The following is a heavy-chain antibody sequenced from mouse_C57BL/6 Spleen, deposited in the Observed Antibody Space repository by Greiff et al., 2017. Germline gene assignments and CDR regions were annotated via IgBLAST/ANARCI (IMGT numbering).Heavy chain of an antibody. V-gene: IGHV1-80*01. J-gene: IGHJ1*03. CDR2: IYPGDGDT. D-gene: IGHD1-1*01. CDR1: GYAFSSYW. Sequence: VQLQQSGAELVKPGASVKISCKASGYAFSSYWMNWVKQRPGKGLEWIGQIYPGDGDTNYNEKFKGKDTLTADKSSSTAYMQLSSLTSEDSAVYYCARRFITTVDWYFDVWGTGTTVTVSS. CDR3: ARRFITTVDWYFDV.